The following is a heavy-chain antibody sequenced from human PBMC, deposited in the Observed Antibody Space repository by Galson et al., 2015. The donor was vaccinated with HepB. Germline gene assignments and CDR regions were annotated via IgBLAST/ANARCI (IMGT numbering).Heavy chain of an antibody. Sequence: SVKVSCKASGYTFTSYGISCVRQAPGQGLEWMGWISAYNGNTNYAQKLQGRVTMTTDTSTSTAYMELRSLRSDDTAVYYCARETSAYYDFWSGYYTDAFDIWGQGTMVTVSS. V-gene: IGHV1-18*04. D-gene: IGHD3-3*01. CDR3: ARETSAYYDFWSGYYTDAFDI. J-gene: IGHJ3*02. CDR2: ISAYNGNT. CDR1: GYTFTSYG.